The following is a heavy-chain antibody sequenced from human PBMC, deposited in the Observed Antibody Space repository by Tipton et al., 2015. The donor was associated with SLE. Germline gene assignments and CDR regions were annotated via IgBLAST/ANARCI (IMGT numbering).Heavy chain of an antibody. CDR2: IRYDGSNK. D-gene: IGHD3-3*01. CDR3: AKERVYDFWSGYSFDY. CDR1: GFTFSSYG. J-gene: IGHJ4*02. V-gene: IGHV3-30*02. Sequence: SLRLSCAASGFTFSSYGMHWVRQAPGKGLEWVAFIRYDGSNKYYADSVKGRFTISRDNSKNTLYLQMNSLRAEDTAVYYCAKERVYDFWSGYSFDYWGQGTLVTVSS.